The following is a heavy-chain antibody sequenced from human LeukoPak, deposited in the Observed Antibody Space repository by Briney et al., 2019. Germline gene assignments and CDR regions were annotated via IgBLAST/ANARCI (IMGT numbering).Heavy chain of an antibody. V-gene: IGHV3-9*01. CDR2: ISWNSGSI. CDR3: AKDRNMLNCSWHPFAY. CDR1: GFTFDDYA. J-gene: IGHJ4*02. Sequence: PGRSLRLSCAASGFTFDDYAMHWVRQAPGKGLEGVSGISWNSGSIGYADSVKGRFTISRDNAKNSLYRQMNSLRAEDTALYDCAKDRNMLNCSWHPFAYWGQGTLVTVSS. D-gene: IGHD6-13*01.